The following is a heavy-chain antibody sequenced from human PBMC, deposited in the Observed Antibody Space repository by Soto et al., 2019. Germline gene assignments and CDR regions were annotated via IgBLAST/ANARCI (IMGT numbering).Heavy chain of an antibody. J-gene: IGHJ4*02. CDR3: ARNGGSTWYYFDS. Sequence: SETLSLTCAVNGGSFTGYYGAWIRQSPGKGLEWIGEISHSGRTNYNPSLKSRVTISVDTSKNQFSLKVSSVTAADTGMYYCARNGGSTWYYFDSLVQGTVVT. D-gene: IGHD6-13*01. CDR1: GGSFTGYY. V-gene: IGHV4-34*01. CDR2: ISHSGRT.